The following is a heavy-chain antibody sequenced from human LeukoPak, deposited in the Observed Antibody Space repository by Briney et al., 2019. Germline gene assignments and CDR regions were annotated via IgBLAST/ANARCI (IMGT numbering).Heavy chain of an antibody. CDR3: ALPPRVTMVRGADDAFDS. Sequence: GGSLRLSCAASGFTFSSYAMSWVRQAPGKGLEWVSAISGSGGSTYYADSVKGRFTISRDNSKNTLYLQMNSLRAEDTAVYYCALPPRVTMVRGADDAFDSWGQGTMVTVSS. CDR1: GFTFSSYA. V-gene: IGHV3-23*01. J-gene: IGHJ3*02. D-gene: IGHD3-10*01. CDR2: ISGSGGST.